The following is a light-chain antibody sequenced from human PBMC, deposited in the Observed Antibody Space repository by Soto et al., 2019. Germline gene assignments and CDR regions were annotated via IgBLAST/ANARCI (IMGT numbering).Light chain of an antibody. CDR3: RQYNDWPPIT. J-gene: IGKJ3*01. CDR1: QSVSTD. CDR2: GAS. V-gene: IGKV3-15*01. Sequence: VMTQSPPTLSVSPGERATLSCRASQSVSTDLAWYQQKPGQAPRILIYGASTRATDVPARFSGGGSGTEVTLTISSLHSDDVAIYYCRQYNDWPPITFGPGTKVDIK.